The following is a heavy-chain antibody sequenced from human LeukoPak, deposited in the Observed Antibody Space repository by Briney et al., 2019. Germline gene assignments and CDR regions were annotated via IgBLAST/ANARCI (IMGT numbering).Heavy chain of an antibody. CDR3: ARPPLTVRGVIVY. J-gene: IGHJ4*02. V-gene: IGHV3-21*01. Sequence: GGSLRLSCAASGFTFSSYSMNWVRQAPGKGLEWVSSISSSSYIYYADSVKGRFAISRDNAKNSLYLQMNSLRAEDTAVYYCARPPLTVRGVIVYWGQGTLVTVSS. D-gene: IGHD3-10*01. CDR2: ISSSSYI. CDR1: GFTFSSYS.